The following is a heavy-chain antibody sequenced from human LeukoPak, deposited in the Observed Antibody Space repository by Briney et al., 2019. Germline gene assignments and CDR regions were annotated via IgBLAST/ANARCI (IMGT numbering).Heavy chain of an antibody. CDR3: ARGRDRPKAGDL. D-gene: IGHD5-24*01. J-gene: IGHJ5*02. CDR2: IHPHGIF. Sequence: NPSETLSLTCAVHGGSCDDYYCSWIRQPPGKGLEWIGEIHPHGIFYYNSSLTSRVTISIDTSKSQFSLRLTSVTAADTAFYYCARGRDRPKAGDLWGQGSLVIVSS. V-gene: IGHV4-34*01. CDR1: GGSCDDYY.